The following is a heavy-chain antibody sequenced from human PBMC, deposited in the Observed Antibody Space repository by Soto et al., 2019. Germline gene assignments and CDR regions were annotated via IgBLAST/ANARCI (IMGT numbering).Heavy chain of an antibody. CDR3: ARPDEGGYSSNHHYYYALDV. J-gene: IGHJ6*02. CDR2: IIPIFDIT. V-gene: IGHV1-69*13. D-gene: IGHD3-22*01. CDR1: GGTFRSYS. Sequence: SVKVSCKASGGTFRSYSISWVRQAPGQGLEWMGGIIPIFDITNYAQKFQGRVTITADESTSTAYMELSSLGSDDTAVYYCARPDEGGYSSNHHYYYALDVWGQGTMVTVSS.